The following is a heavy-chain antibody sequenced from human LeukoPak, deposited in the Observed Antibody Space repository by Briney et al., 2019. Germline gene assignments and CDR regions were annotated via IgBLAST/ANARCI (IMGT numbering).Heavy chain of an antibody. V-gene: IGHV1-69*06. CDR2: IIPIFGTA. J-gene: IGHJ6*04. Sequence: ASVKVSCKASGGAFSSYAISWVRQAPGQGLEWMGGIIPIFGTANYAQKFQGRVTITADKSTSTAYMELSGLRSEDTAVYYCARGWLGMTTVTTSGGGDYYYGMDVWGKGTTVTVSS. CDR3: ARGWLGMTTVTTSGGGDYYYGMDV. D-gene: IGHD4-17*01. CDR1: GGAFSSYA.